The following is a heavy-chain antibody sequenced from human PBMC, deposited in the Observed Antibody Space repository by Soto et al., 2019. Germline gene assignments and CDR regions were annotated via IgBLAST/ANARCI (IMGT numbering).Heavy chain of an antibody. CDR3: ARADRTLVTSYSLDV. CDR2: INHSGTI. J-gene: IGHJ6*02. CDR1: GGSFSGYY. D-gene: IGHD2-21*02. Sequence: QVQLQQWGAGLLKPSATVSLTCAVYGGSFSGYYWTWISQPPGKGLEWIGEINHSGTINFNPSLKSRLTISLDTSKKHFSLKLSSVTDADTAAYYCARADRTLVTSYSLDVWGQGTTVTVSS. V-gene: IGHV4-34*01.